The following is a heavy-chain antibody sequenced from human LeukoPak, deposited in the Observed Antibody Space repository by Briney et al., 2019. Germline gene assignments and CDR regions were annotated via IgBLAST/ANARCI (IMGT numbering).Heavy chain of an antibody. CDR2: ISESGGST. Sequence: GGSLRLSCAASGFTFDDYAMHWVRQAPGKGLEWVSLISESGGSTYYADSVKGRFTISRDNSKNSLYLQINSLRTEDTAFYYCVKDTGRSGYYYGPVDYWGQGALVTVSS. D-gene: IGHD3-22*01. J-gene: IGHJ4*02. CDR1: GFTFDDYA. CDR3: VKDTGRSGYYYGPVDY. V-gene: IGHV3-43*02.